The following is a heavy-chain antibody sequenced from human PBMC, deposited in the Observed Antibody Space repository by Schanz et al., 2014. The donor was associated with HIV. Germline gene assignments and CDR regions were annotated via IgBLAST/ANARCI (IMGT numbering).Heavy chain of an antibody. CDR2: IDSDGESK. CDR1: GFIFNGYY. CDR3: ARDQGYCAGSTCYSWYYFDS. J-gene: IGHJ4*02. Sequence: PGGSLRLSCEASGFIFNGYYLTWIRQAPGKGLEWVSSIDSDGESKFYTDSVEGRFTVSRDNAKNSLFLQMNSLRVEDTAVYYCARDQGYCAGSTCYSWYYFDSWGQGTLVTVSS. V-gene: IGHV3-11*01. D-gene: IGHD2-21*02.